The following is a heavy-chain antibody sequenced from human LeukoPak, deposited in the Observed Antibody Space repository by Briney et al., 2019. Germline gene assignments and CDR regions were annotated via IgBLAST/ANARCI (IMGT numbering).Heavy chain of an antibody. V-gene: IGHV3-11*01. CDR2: ISSSGSTI. Sequence: LSLTCTVSGGSISSSSYYMSWIRQAPGKGLEWVSYISSSGSTIYYADSVKGRFTISRDNAKNSLYLQMNSLRAEDTAVYYCARNPGGFGELLVYFDYWGQGTLVTVSS. CDR3: ARNPGGFGELLVYFDY. D-gene: IGHD3-10*01. CDR1: GGSISSSSYY. J-gene: IGHJ4*02.